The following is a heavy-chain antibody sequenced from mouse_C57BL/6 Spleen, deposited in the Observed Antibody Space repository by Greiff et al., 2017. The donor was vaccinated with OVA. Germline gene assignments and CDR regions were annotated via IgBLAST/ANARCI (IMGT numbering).Heavy chain of an antibody. D-gene: IGHD2-4*01. V-gene: IGHV14-1*01. CDR2: IDPEDGDT. CDR3: TSSYDCEAWFAY. CDR1: GFNIKDYY. Sequence: EVQGVESGAELVRPGASVKLSCTASGFNIKDYYMYWVKQRPEQGLEWIGRIDPEDGDTEYAPKFQGKATMTADTTSNTAYLLLSSLTSEDTAVYYCTSSYDCEAWFAYWGQGTLVTVSA. J-gene: IGHJ3*01.